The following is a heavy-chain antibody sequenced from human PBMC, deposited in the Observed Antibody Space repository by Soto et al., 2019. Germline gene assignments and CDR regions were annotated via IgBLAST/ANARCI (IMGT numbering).Heavy chain of an antibody. Sequence: QVHLVQSGAEVKKPGASVKVSCKGSGYAFTTYGITWVRQAPGQGLEWMGWISAHNGNTNYAQKLQGRVTVTRDTSTGTAYRELRSLRSNATAVYYSARGRYGDYWGQGALVTVSS. CDR1: GYAFTTYG. V-gene: IGHV1-18*01. CDR2: ISAHNGNT. J-gene: IGHJ4*02. CDR3: ARGRYGDY. D-gene: IGHD1-1*01.